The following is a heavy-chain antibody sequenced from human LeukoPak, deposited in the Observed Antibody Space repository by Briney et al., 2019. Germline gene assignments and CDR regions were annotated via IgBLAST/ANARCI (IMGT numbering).Heavy chain of an antibody. J-gene: IGHJ4*02. CDR1: GGSVNNYY. V-gene: IGHV4-59*02. CDR2: VYYSGST. D-gene: IGHD5-18*01. Sequence: SETLSLTCTVSGGSVNNYYWSWIRQPPGKGLEWIGYVYYSGSTNYNPSLKSRVTISVDTSKNQFSLKLSSVTAADTAVYYCGGYSYGYLVYWGQGTLVTVSS. CDR3: GGYSYGYLVY.